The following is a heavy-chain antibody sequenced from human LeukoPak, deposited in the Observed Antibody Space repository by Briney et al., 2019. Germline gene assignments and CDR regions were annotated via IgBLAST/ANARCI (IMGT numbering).Heavy chain of an antibody. J-gene: IGHJ4*02. CDR1: GFPLSSHW. Sequence: GGSLRLSCAASGFPLSSHWLSWFRQSPGKGLEWVAHINQDGSEKYYVDSVKGRFTISRDNARNSQYLQMNSLRAEDTAVYYCAKDKRDSGWLQGFDYWGQGTLVTVSS. V-gene: IGHV3-7*01. CDR3: AKDKRDSGWLQGFDY. D-gene: IGHD6-19*01. CDR2: INQDGSEK.